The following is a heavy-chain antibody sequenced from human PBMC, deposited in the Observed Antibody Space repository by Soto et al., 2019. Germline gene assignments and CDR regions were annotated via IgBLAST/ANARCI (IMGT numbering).Heavy chain of an antibody. Sequence: PGESLKISCAASGFTFSSYGMHWVRQAPGKGLEWVAVISYDGSNKYYADSVKGRFTISRDNSKNTLYLQMNSLRAEDTAVYYCAKQGCSGGSCYSISDYYYYGMDVWGQGTTVTVSS. V-gene: IGHV3-30*18. CDR3: AKQGCSGGSCYSISDYYYYGMDV. D-gene: IGHD2-15*01. J-gene: IGHJ6*02. CDR2: ISYDGSNK. CDR1: GFTFSSYG.